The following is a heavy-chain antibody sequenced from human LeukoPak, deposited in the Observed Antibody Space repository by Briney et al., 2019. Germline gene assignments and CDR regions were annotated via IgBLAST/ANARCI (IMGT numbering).Heavy chain of an antibody. CDR2: ISSSGSTI. D-gene: IGHD3-3*01. Sequence: GSLRLSCAASGFTFSDYYMSWIRQAPGKGLEWVSYISSSGSTIYYADSVKGRFTISRDNAKNSLYLQMNSLRAEDTAVYYCARDLRYYDFWSGYYRSRDAFDIWGQGTMVTVSS. J-gene: IGHJ3*02. CDR3: ARDLRYYDFWSGYYRSRDAFDI. V-gene: IGHV3-11*04. CDR1: GFTFSDYY.